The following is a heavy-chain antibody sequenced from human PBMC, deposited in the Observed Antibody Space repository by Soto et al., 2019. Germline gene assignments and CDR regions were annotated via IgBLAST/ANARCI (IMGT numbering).Heavy chain of an antibody. D-gene: IGHD6-19*01. J-gene: IGHJ1*01. CDR1: GFTFSSYG. V-gene: IGHV3-30*18. CDR3: AKDPYSSGWYRAEYFQH. Sequence: QVQLVESGGGVVQPGRSLRLSCAASGFTFSSYGMRWVRQAPGKGLEWVAVISYDGSNKYYADSVKGRFTISRDNSKNTLYLQMNSLRAEDTAVYYCAKDPYSSGWYRAEYFQHWGQGTLVTVSS. CDR2: ISYDGSNK.